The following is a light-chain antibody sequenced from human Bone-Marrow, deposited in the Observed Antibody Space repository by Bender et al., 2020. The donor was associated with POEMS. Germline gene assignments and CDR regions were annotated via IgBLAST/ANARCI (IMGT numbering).Light chain of an antibody. CDR3: CSYAGSSTWV. V-gene: IGLV2-23*02. J-gene: IGLJ3*02. CDR1: SSDVGTYNY. CDR2: DVS. Sequence: QSALTQPASVSGSPGQSITISCTGTSSDVGTYNYVSWYQQHPGKAPKLMIYDVSNRPSGVPDRFSGSKSGTSASLAITGIQAEDEADYYCCSYAGSSTWVFGGGTKLTVL.